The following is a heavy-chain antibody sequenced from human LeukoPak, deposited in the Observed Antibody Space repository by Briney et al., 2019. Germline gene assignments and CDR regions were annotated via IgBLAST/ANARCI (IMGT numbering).Heavy chain of an antibody. J-gene: IGHJ4*02. Sequence: PSETLSLTCTVSGGSLNSYYWSWIGQPPGKEMEWIGYTYYSGSTKYNPSLKSRVSISVDTSKNQFSLQLSSVTAADTAVYYCARSPRYTTAPFEYWGQGTPVTVSS. CDR3: ARSPRYTTAPFEY. CDR2: TYYSGST. V-gene: IGHV4-59*01. D-gene: IGHD4-17*01. CDR1: GGSLNSYY.